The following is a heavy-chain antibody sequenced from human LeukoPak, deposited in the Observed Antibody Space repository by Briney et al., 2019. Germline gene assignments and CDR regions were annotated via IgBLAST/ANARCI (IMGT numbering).Heavy chain of an antibody. CDR2: VYTTGST. J-gene: IGHJ4*02. V-gene: IGHV4-61*02. CDR3: ARGEWELWN. D-gene: IGHD1-26*01. CDR1: GGSLSSDNYY. Sequence: SETLSLTCSVSGGSLSSDNYYWNWIRQPAGKGLEWIGRVYTTGSTNYNPSLKSRVTISVDTSKNQFSLKVSSVTAADTAVYYCARGEWELWNWGQGTLVTVSS.